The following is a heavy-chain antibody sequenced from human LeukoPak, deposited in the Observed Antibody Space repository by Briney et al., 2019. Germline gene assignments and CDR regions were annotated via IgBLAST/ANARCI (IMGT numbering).Heavy chain of an antibody. CDR2: ISWNSGSI. V-gene: IGHV3-9*01. Sequence: GGSLRLSCAASGFTFDDYAMHWVRQAPGKGLEWVSGISWNSGSIGYADSVKGRFTISRDNAKNTLYLQMNSLRAEDTAVYYCARDPLIYSGYDRWGQGTLVTVSS. D-gene: IGHD5-12*01. CDR3: ARDPLIYSGYDR. CDR1: GFTFDDYA. J-gene: IGHJ4*02.